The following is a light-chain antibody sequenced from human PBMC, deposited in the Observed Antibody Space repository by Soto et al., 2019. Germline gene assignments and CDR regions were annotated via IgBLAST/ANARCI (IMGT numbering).Light chain of an antibody. Sequence: QSALTQPPSVSGSPGQPITISCSGTSSDIGAYNFVSWYQQHPGKAPKLMLYDVNIRPSGVSNRFSGSKSGNTASLTISGLQAEDEADYYCTSWTTNTTMIFGGGTKVTVL. CDR3: TSWTTNTTMI. V-gene: IGLV2-14*03. CDR1: SSDIGAYNF. J-gene: IGLJ2*01. CDR2: DVN.